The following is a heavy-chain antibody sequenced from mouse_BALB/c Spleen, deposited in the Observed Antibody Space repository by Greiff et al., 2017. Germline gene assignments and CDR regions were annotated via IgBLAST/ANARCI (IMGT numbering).Heavy chain of an antibody. CDR2: IYPGDGDT. D-gene: IGHD1-3*01. J-gene: IGHJ3*01. V-gene: IGHV1-82*01. CDR3: ARRDNTRGFAY. CDR1: GYAFSSSW. Sequence: QVQLQQSGPELVKPGASVKISCKASGYAFSSSWMNWVKQRPGQGLEWIGRIYPGDGDTNYNGKFKGKATLTADKSSSTAYMQLSSLTSVDSAVYFCARRDNTRGFAYWGQGTLVTVSA.